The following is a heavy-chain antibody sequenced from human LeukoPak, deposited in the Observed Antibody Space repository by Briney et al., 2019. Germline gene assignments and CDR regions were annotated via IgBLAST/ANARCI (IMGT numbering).Heavy chain of an antibody. V-gene: IGHV1-69*06. J-gene: IGHJ4*02. CDR1: GGTFSSYA. D-gene: IGHD4-17*01. CDR3: AKPSRKTVTNLYFDY. CDR2: IIPIFGTA. Sequence: SVKVSCKASGGTFSSYAISWVRQAPGQGLEWMGGIIPIFGTANYAQRFQGRVTITADKSTSTAYMELSSLRSDDTAVYYCAKPSRKTVTNLYFDYWGQGTLVTVSS.